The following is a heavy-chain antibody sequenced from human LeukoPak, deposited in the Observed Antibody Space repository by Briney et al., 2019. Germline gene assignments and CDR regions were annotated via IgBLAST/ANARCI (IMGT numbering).Heavy chain of an antibody. CDR2: VYYGRTT. CDR1: AGSFISSSHH. CDR3: VRHDGRDGATMGAFDS. D-gene: IGHD5-12*01. Sequence: KPSETLSLTCTVSAGSFISSSHHWGWIRQSPGKGLEWIGSVYYGRTTCYNPSLDGRVTVSLDTSANQFSLQLNSVTAADTAVYYCVRHDGRDGATMGAFDSWGQGSLVTVSS. J-gene: IGHJ5*01. V-gene: IGHV4-39*01.